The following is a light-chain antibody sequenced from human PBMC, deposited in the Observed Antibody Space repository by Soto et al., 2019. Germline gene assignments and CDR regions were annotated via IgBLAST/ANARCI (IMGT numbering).Light chain of an antibody. CDR1: NIGSKS. CDR2: YDS. Sequence: SYELTQPPSVSVAPGKTARITCGGNNIGSKSVHWYQQKPGQAPVLVIYYDSDRPSRIPERFSGSNSGNTAPLTISRVEAGDEADYYCQVWDSSSDHVVFGGGTKVTVL. CDR3: QVWDSSSDHVV. J-gene: IGLJ2*01. V-gene: IGLV3-21*04.